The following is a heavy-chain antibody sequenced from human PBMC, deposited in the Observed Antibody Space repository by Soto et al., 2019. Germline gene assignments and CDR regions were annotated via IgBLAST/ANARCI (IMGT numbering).Heavy chain of an antibody. J-gene: IGHJ4*02. V-gene: IGHV3-23*01. CDR2: ISGGGGAT. Sequence: GGSLRLSCAASGFTFRNFAFHWVRQAPGKGLEWVSGISGGGGATYYADSVKGRFTISRDNSKNALYLQLNSLRAEDTAVYFCAKAARDCGGDCYSSYFDSWGQGALVTVSS. CDR1: GFTFRNFA. CDR3: AKAARDCGGDCYSSYFDS. D-gene: IGHD2-21*02.